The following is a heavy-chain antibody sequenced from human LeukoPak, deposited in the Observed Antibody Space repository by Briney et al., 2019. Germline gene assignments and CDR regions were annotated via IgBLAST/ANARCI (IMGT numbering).Heavy chain of an antibody. D-gene: IGHD3-22*01. Sequence: ASVKVSCKASGYTFTSYGISWVRQAPGQGLEWMGWISAYNGNTNYAQKLQGRVTMTTDTSTSTAYMELRSLRSDDTAVHYCARYGDYYDSSGYYSLDYWGQGTLVTVSS. CDR1: GYTFTSYG. CDR2: ISAYNGNT. CDR3: ARYGDYYDSSGYYSLDY. V-gene: IGHV1-18*01. J-gene: IGHJ4*02.